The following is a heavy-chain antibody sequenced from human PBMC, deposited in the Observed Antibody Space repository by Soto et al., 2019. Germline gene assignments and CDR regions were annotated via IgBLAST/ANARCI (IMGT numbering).Heavy chain of an antibody. CDR3: TRDESRDSSARGWFDP. J-gene: IGHJ5*02. D-gene: IGHD6-13*01. Sequence: GGSLRLSCAASGFTFRSFTMNWVRQAPGKGLEWVSTISSNSAYIYYTDALRGRFTISRDNAKNSLHLQMNSLRAEDTAVYYCTRDESRDSSARGWFDPWGPGTLVTVSS. CDR1: GFTFRSFT. V-gene: IGHV3-21*01. CDR2: ISSNSAYI.